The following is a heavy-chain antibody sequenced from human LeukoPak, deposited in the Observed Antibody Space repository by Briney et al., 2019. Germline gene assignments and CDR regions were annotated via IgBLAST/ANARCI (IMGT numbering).Heavy chain of an antibody. CDR1: GGTFSSYA. Sequence: GASVKVSCKASGGTFSSYAISWVRQAPGQGLEWMGRIIPILGIANYAQKFQGRVTITADKSTSTAYMELSSLRSEDTAVYYCARDPPRGYDIPLLGPWGQGTLVTVSS. J-gene: IGHJ5*02. CDR2: IIPILGIA. D-gene: IGHD3-9*01. V-gene: IGHV1-69*04. CDR3: ARDPPRGYDIPLLGP.